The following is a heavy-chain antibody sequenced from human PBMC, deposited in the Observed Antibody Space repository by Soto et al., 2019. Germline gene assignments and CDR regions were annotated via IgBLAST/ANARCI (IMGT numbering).Heavy chain of an antibody. CDR1: GFTFSNAW. J-gene: IGHJ6*02. CDR2: IKSKTDGGTT. D-gene: IGHD1-26*01. V-gene: IGHV3-15*07. Sequence: GGSLRLSCAASGFTFSNAWMNWVRQAPGKGLEWVGRIKSKTDGGTTDYAAPVKGRFTISRDDSKNTLYVQMNSLKTEDTALYYCTTDPLATRYSGSSPGYYYYGMDVWGQGTTVTVSS. CDR3: TTDPLATRYSGSSPGYYYYGMDV.